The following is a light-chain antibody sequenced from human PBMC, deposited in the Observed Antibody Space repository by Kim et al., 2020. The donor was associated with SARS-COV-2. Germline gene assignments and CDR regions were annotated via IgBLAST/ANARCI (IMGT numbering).Light chain of an antibody. Sequence: DIQMTQSPSSLSASVGDRVTITCRTSQNINSHLNWYHQKPGRAPKLLIYAASTLQGGVRSRFSGGGSETDFTLTISSLQPEDFATYFCQQTYISPFTFGPGTKVDIK. J-gene: IGKJ3*01. CDR2: AAS. CDR1: QNINSH. CDR3: QQTYISPFT. V-gene: IGKV1-39*01.